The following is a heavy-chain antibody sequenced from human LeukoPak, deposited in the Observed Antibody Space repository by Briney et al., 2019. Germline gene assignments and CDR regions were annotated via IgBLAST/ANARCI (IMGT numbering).Heavy chain of an antibody. J-gene: IGHJ5*01. Sequence: PSETLSLTCAVNGESFSGYFWSWIRLPPGKGLEWIGEINHSGNTNYNPSLKSRVTILIDTSQNHFSLKLSSVTAADTAVYYCAVVVPTPRKYNTGSSIDSWGQGTLVTVSS. D-gene: IGHD2-2*01. CDR1: GESFSGYF. V-gene: IGHV4-34*01. CDR2: INHSGNT. CDR3: AVVVPTPRKYNTGSSIDS.